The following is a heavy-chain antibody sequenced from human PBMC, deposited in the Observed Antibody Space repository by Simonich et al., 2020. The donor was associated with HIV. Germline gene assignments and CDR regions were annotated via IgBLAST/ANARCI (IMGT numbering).Heavy chain of an antibody. Sequence: QVQLVQSGTEVKKPGASVKVSCKASDYTFTTYAVTWVRQAPGQGLDWMGRNKTYNGNTHSAKKFQGRVTMTTDTSTSTAYIELRSLRSDDTAVYYCARDGANWGYFDYWGQGTLVTVSS. CDR1: DYTFTTYA. D-gene: IGHD7-27*01. CDR3: ARDGANWGYFDY. CDR2: NKTYNGNT. J-gene: IGHJ4*02. V-gene: IGHV1-18*01.